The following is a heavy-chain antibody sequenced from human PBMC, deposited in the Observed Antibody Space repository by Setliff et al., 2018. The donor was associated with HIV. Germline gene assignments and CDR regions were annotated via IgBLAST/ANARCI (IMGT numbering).Heavy chain of an antibody. J-gene: IGHJ6*02. CDR3: ARDLYSSGWYGLYYYGMDV. CDR2: INHSGST. V-gene: IGHV4-34*01. Sequence: PSETLSLTCAVYGGPFSGYYWSWIRQPPGKGLEWIGEINHSGSTYYNPSLKSRVTISVDTSKNQFSLKLSSVTAADTAVYYCARDLYSSGWYGLYYYGMDVWGQGTTVTVSS. D-gene: IGHD6-19*01. CDR1: GGPFSGYY.